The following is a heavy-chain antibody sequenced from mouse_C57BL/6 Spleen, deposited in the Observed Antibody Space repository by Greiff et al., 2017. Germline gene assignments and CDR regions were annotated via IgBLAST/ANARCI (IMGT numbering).Heavy chain of an antibody. D-gene: IGHD2-1*01. CDR1: GYSFTDYN. J-gene: IGHJ4*01. Sequence: VQLKESGPELVKPGASVKISCKASGYSFTDYNMNWVKQSNGKSLEWIGVINPNYGTTSYNQKFKGKATLTVDQSSSTAYMQLNSLTSEDSAVXYCARSKTYGNYAMDYWGQGTSVTVSS. CDR2: INPNYGTT. V-gene: IGHV1-39*01. CDR3: ARSKTYGNYAMDY.